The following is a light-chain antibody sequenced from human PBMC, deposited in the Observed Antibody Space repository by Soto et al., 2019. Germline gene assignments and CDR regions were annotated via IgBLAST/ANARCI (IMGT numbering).Light chain of an antibody. CDR3: QSYDSSLSGVV. CDR1: SSNIGAGYD. Sequence: QAVVTQPPSVSGAPGQRVTISCTGSSSNIGAGYDVHWYQQLPGTAPKLLIYGNSNRPSGVPDRFSGSKSGTSASLAITGLQAADEADDYCQSYDSSLSGVVFGGGTKLTVL. J-gene: IGLJ2*01. V-gene: IGLV1-40*01. CDR2: GNS.